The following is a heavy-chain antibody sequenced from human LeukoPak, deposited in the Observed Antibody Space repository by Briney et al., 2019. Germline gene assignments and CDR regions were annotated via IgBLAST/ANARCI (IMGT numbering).Heavy chain of an antibody. Sequence: GGSLRLSCAASGFTFSSYAMHWVRKAPGKGLEWVAVISYDGSNKYYADSMKGRFTISRDNSKNTLYLQMNSLRAEDTAVYYCARDSVSGSLGYWGQGTLVTVSS. D-gene: IGHD6-19*01. V-gene: IGHV3-30-3*01. CDR1: GFTFSSYA. J-gene: IGHJ4*02. CDR3: ARDSVSGSLGY. CDR2: ISYDGSNK.